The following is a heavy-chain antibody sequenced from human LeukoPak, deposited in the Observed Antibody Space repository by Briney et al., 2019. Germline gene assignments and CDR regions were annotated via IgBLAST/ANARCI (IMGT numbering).Heavy chain of an antibody. CDR1: GSTFTNYY. J-gene: IGHJ4*02. CDR3: ARDAYGGNSD. D-gene: IGHD4-23*01. CDR2: INPSGGST. V-gene: IGHV1-46*01. Sequence: ASVEVSCEASGSTFTNYYMHWVRQAPGQGLEWMGIINPSGGSTSYAQRFQGRVTMTRDTSTSTVYMELSSLRSEDTAVYYCARDAYGGNSDWGQGTLVTVSS.